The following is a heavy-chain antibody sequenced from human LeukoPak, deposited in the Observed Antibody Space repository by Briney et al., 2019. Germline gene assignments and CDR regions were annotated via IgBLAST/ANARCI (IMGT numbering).Heavy chain of an antibody. CDR2: IIPIFGTS. V-gene: IGHV1-69*05. J-gene: IGHJ5*02. Sequence: EASVNVFCKASGGTFSSNAMSWVRQAPGQGLEWMGVIIPIFGTSNYAQKFQGRVTITTDESTRTAYMELSSLRSADTAVYYCARDRRPLLTYYDFWSGSGYWFDPWGQGTLVTVSS. CDR3: ARDRRPLLTYYDFWSGSGYWFDP. D-gene: IGHD3-3*01. CDR1: GGTFSSNA.